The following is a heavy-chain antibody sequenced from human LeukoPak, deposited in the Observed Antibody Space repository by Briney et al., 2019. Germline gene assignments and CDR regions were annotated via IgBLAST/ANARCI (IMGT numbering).Heavy chain of an antibody. CDR3: ARDLGTTGWHTFDY. J-gene: IGHJ4*02. D-gene: IGHD6-19*01. CDR2: TYYRSKWYN. CDR1: GDSLSSKKGA. Sequence: SQTLSLTCVVSGDSLSSKKGAWNSIRQSRSRCLGWLGRTYYRSKWYNDYAESMEGRMTISQDTSKNQYSLHLNSVTPDDTAVYYCARDLGTTGWHTFDYWGQGTLVTVFS. V-gene: IGHV6-1*01.